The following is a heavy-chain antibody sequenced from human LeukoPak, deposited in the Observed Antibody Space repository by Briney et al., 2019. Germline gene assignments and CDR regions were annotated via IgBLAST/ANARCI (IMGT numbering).Heavy chain of an antibody. J-gene: IGHJ5*02. Sequence: GASVKVSCKASGYTFTSYGISWVRQAPGQGLEWMGWISAYNGNTNYAQKLQGRVTMTTDTSTSTAYMELRSLRSDDTAVYYCARDIVVVPAAIPGDWFDPWGQGTLVTVSS. CDR2: ISAYNGNT. CDR1: GYTFTSYG. D-gene: IGHD2-2*01. CDR3: ARDIVVVPAAIPGDWFDP. V-gene: IGHV1-18*01.